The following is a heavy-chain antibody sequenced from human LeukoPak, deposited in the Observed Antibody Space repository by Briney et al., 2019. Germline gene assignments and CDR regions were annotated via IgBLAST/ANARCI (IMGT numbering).Heavy chain of an antibody. CDR2: ISYDGSNK. CDR1: GFTFSSYA. CDR3: ARDRSAVTDY. J-gene: IGHJ4*02. D-gene: IGHD4-17*01. Sequence: GRSLRLSCAASGFTFSSYAMHWVRQAPGKGLEWVAVISYDGSNKYYADSVKGRFTISRDNSKNTLYLQMNGLRAEDTAVYYCARDRSAVTDYWGQGTLVTVSS. V-gene: IGHV3-30*04.